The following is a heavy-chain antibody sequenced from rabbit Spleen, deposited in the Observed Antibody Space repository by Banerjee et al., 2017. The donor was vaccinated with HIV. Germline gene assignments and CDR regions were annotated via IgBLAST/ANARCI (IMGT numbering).Heavy chain of an antibody. D-gene: IGHD4-2*01. CDR1: GFDFSSNA. CDR2: IANGDGST. J-gene: IGHJ4*01. Sequence: QEQLVESGGGLVQPEGSLTLTCKSSGFDFSSNAMCWVRQAPGKGPEWIACIANGDGSTYYASWVNGRFTISRSTSLNTVTLQMTSLTAADTATYFCARNRGYQHFDLWGPGTLVTVS. CDR3: ARNRGYQHFDL. V-gene: IGHV1S47*01.